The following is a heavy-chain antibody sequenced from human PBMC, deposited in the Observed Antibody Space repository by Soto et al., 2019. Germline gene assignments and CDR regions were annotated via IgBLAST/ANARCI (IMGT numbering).Heavy chain of an antibody. CDR3: SKGGQLLTEGGGY. CDR1: GFTFDDYA. Sequence: EVQLVESGGGLVQPGRSLRLSCAASGFTFDDYAMHWVRQAPGKGLEWVSGISWNSGSIGYADSVKGRFTISRDNAKHSLYLQMNSLRAEDTALYYCSKGGQLLTEGGGYWGQGTLGTVSS. CDR2: ISWNSGSI. V-gene: IGHV3-9*01. D-gene: IGHD2-2*01. J-gene: IGHJ4*02.